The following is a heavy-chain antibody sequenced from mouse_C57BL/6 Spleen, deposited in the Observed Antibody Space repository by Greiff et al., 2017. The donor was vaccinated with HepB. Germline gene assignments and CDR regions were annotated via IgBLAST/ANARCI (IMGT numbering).Heavy chain of an antibody. CDR2: IDPSDSET. Sequence: QVHVKQPGAELVRPGSSVKLSCKASGYTFTSYWMHWVKQRPIQGLEWIGNIDPSDSETHYNQKFKDKATLTVDKSSSTAYMQLSSLTSEDSAVYYCARSGWDEGWFAYWGQGTLVTVSA. CDR3: ARSGWDEGWFAY. CDR1: GYTFTSYW. J-gene: IGHJ3*01. V-gene: IGHV1-52*01. D-gene: IGHD3-1*01.